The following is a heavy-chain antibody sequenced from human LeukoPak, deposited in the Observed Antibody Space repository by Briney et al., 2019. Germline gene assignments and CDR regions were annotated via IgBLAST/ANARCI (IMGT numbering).Heavy chain of an antibody. CDR2: IGGSGSST. CDR3: ARAPGIAVAGTILDY. CDR1: GFTFSSYA. V-gene: IGHV3-23*01. D-gene: IGHD6-19*01. Sequence: GGSLRLSCAASGFTFSSYAMSWVRQAPGKGLEWVSGIGGSGSSTYYADSVKGRFTISRGNSKNTLYLQMNSLRAEDTAVYYCARAPGIAVAGTILDYWGQGTLVTVSS. J-gene: IGHJ4*02.